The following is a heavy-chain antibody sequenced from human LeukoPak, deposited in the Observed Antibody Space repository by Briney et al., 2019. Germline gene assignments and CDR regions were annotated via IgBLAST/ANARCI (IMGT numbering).Heavy chain of an antibody. J-gene: IGHJ4*02. CDR3: ARVDYYDSSGYPKLTFDY. CDR1: GGSISSGDYY. CDR2: IYYSGST. D-gene: IGHD3-22*01. V-gene: IGHV4-30-4*01. Sequence: SETLPLTCTVSGGSISSGDYYWSWIRQPPGKGLEWIGYIYYSGSTYYNPSLKSRVTISVDTSKNQFSLKLSSVTAADTAVYYCARVDYYDSSGYPKLTFDYWGQGTLVTVSS.